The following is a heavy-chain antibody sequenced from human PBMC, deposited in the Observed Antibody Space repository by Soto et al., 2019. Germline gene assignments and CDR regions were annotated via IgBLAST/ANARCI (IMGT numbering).Heavy chain of an antibody. CDR2: IIPILGIT. CDR3: ARGSNGDFYDN. V-gene: IGHV1-69*02. J-gene: IGHJ4*02. D-gene: IGHD4-17*01. Sequence: QVLLVQSGAEVRKPGSSVKVSCKASGGTFSTYTLTWVRQAPGQGLEWMGRIIPILGITNYAQKFQGRVTITADKSTSTAYMDLSSLRSEDPAVYYCARGSNGDFYDNWGQGTLVTVSS. CDR1: GGTFSTYT.